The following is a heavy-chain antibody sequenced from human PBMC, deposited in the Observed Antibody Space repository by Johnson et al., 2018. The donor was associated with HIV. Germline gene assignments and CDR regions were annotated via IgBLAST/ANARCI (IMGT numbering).Heavy chain of an antibody. V-gene: IGHV3-23*01. CDR3: AKGRSMYYYDSSGWGGAFDI. CDR1: GFTFSSHA. J-gene: IGHJ3*02. D-gene: IGHD3-22*01. CDR2: ISLNGDT. Sequence: EVQLLESGGGLVQPGGSLRLSCAASGFTFSSHAMTWVRQAPGKGLEWVSTISLNGDTYLADSVKGRFTISRDDSKKTLYLQLNSLRAEDTAVYYCAKGRSMYYYDSSGWGGAFDIWGQGTMVTVSS.